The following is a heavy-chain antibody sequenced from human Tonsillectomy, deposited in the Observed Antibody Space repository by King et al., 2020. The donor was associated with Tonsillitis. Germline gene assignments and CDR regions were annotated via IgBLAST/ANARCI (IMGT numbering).Heavy chain of an antibody. D-gene: IGHD5-18*01. Sequence: VQLVESGGHLVQPGGSLRLSCVASGFTFSSYAMSWARQAPGKGLEWVSGISGGGGSTYYGDFVKGRFTISRDNSKNTLYLQMNGLRVEDTGLYYCAKDRAAMITPTGSMDVWGQGTTVTVSS. J-gene: IGHJ6*02. V-gene: IGHV3-23*04. CDR3: AKDRAAMITPTGSMDV. CDR1: GFTFSSYA. CDR2: ISGGGGST.